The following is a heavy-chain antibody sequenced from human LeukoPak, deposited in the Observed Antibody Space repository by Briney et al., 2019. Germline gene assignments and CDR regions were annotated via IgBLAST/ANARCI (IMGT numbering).Heavy chain of an antibody. CDR3: ARDRGSQVYYYGMDV. Sequence: PGGSLRLSCAASGFTFSSYAMHWVHQAPGKGLEWVAVISYDGSNKYYADSVKGRFTISRDNSKNTLYLQMNSLRAEDTAVYYCARDRGSQVYYYGMDVWGQGTTVTVSS. CDR1: GFTFSSYA. D-gene: IGHD3-10*01. J-gene: IGHJ6*02. CDR2: ISYDGSNK. V-gene: IGHV3-30-3*01.